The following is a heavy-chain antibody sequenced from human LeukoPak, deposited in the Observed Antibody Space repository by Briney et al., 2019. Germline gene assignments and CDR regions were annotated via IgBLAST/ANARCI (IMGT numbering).Heavy chain of an antibody. CDR3: ARGPVAAAGTFDP. CDR2: INHSGST. CDR1: GGSFSGYY. J-gene: IGHJ5*02. Sequence: SETLSLTCAVYGGSFSGYYWSWIRQPPGKGLEWIGEINHSGSTNYNPSLKSRVTISVDTSKNQFSLKLSSVTAADTAVYYCARGPVAAAGTFDPWSQGTLVTVSS. D-gene: IGHD6-13*01. V-gene: IGHV4-34*01.